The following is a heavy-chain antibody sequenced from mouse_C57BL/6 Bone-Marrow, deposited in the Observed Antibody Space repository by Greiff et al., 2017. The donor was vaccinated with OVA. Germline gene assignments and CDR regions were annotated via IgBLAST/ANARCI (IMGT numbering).Heavy chain of an antibody. J-gene: IGHJ4*01. CDR1: GYTFTSYW. Sequence: QVQLQQPGAELVKPGASVKLSCKASGYTFTSYWMHWVKQRPGRGLEWIGRIDPNSGGTKYNEKFKSKATLTVDKHSSTAYMQLSSLTSEDSAVYYCARGAYYYGSSRYYAMDYWGQGTSVTVSS. CDR2: IDPNSGGT. V-gene: IGHV1-72*01. D-gene: IGHD1-1*01. CDR3: ARGAYYYGSSRYYAMDY.